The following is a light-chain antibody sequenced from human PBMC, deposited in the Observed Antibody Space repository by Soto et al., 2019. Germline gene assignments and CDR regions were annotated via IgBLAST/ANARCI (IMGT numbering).Light chain of an antibody. V-gene: IGKV3-20*01. J-gene: IGKJ2*03. CDR1: QSVSSNY. CDR3: QQYGNSPRYS. Sequence: EIVLTQSPGTLSLSLGERATLSCRASQSVSSNYLAWYQQKPGQAPRLVIYATSSRATGIPDRFSGSGSGTDFTLTISRLEPEDFAVYYCQQYGNSPRYSFGQGPKLEIK. CDR2: ATS.